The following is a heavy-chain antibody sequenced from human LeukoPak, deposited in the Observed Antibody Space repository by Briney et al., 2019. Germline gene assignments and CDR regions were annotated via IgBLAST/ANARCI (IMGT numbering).Heavy chain of an antibody. V-gene: IGHV3-23*01. CDR3: AKGRCSGVGCDSFHS. J-gene: IGHJ4*02. CDR2: ISDDSSFT. CDR1: GLRFRSYA. D-gene: IGHD2-15*01. Sequence: PGGSLRLSCVASGLRFRSYATNWVRQAPGKGLECISTISDDSSFTYYADSVKGRSAISRDDSKNTLYLQMNNLKVEDTAVYYCAKGRCSGVGCDSFHSWGQGALVTVSS.